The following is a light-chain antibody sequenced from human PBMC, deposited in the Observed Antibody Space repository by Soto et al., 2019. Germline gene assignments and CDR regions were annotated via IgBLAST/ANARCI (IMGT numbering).Light chain of an antibody. CDR1: SSDVGGYNY. CDR3: SSYTSNSTVV. Sequence: QSALTQPASVSGSPGQSITISCTGTSSDVGGYNYVSWYQQHPGKAPKLMIYDVSNRPSGVSNRCSGSKSGNTASLTISGLQAEDEADYYCSSYTSNSTVVFGGGTKLTVL. V-gene: IGLV2-14*01. J-gene: IGLJ2*01. CDR2: DVS.